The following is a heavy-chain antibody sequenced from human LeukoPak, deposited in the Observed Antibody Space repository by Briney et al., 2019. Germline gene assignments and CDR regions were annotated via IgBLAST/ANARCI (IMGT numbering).Heavy chain of an antibody. CDR3: ARNALAAGTRARWFDP. Sequence: GASVKVSCKASGYTFTGYYMHWVRQAPGQGLEWMGWINPNSGGTNYAQKFQGRVTMTRDTSISTAYMELSRLRSDDTAVYYCARNALAAGTRARWFDPWGQGTLVTVSS. CDR1: GYTFTGYY. V-gene: IGHV1-2*02. J-gene: IGHJ5*02. CDR2: INPNSGGT. D-gene: IGHD6-13*01.